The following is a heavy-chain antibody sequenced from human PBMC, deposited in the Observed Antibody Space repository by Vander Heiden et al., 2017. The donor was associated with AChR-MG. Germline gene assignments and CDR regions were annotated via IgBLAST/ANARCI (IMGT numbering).Heavy chain of an antibody. Sequence: QVQLVEPGGGVLQPGRSLSLSCAASGFTFGSYAMHWVRQAPGKGLEWVAVISYDGSNKYYADSVKGRFTISRDNSKNTLYLQMNSLRAEDTAVYYCARGGWFRESDAFDIWGQGTMVTVSS. D-gene: IGHD3-10*01. CDR2: ISYDGSNK. CDR1: GFTFGSYA. CDR3: ARGGWFRESDAFDI. V-gene: IGHV3-30-3*01. J-gene: IGHJ3*02.